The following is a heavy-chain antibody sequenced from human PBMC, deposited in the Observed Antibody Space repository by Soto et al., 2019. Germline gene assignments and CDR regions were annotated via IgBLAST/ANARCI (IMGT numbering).Heavy chain of an antibody. CDR1: GYTFTSHH. J-gene: IGHJ6*03. D-gene: IGHD2-8*01. Sequence: ASVKVSCKASGYTFTSHHMHWVRQAPGQGLEWMGIINPSDDYTNYAQKFKGRVTMTRDTSTGTVYMELSSLRSEDTAVYYCARDSVSRRRGTNSAYYDMDSRDKGPKITVS. CDR3: ARDSVSRRRGTNSAYYDMDS. V-gene: IGHV1-46*01. CDR2: INPSDDYT.